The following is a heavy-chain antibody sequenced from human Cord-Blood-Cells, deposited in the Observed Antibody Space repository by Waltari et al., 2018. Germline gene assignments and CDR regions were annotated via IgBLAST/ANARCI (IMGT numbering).Heavy chain of an antibody. Sequence: QVQLQQWGAGLLKPSETLSLTCAAYGGSFSGYYWSWIRPPPGKGLEWIGEINHSGSTNYNPSLKSRVTISVDTSKNQFSLKLSSVTAADTAVYYCARVDYYGSGSYNWFDPWGQGTLVTVSS. CDR1: GGSFSGYY. J-gene: IGHJ5*02. V-gene: IGHV4-34*01. D-gene: IGHD3-10*01. CDR3: ARVDYYGSGSYNWFDP. CDR2: INHSGST.